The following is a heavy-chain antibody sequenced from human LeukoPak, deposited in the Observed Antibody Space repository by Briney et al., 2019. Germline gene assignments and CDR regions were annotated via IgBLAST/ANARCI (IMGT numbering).Heavy chain of an antibody. V-gene: IGHV3-30*18. CDR3: AKRGFGDFPPWFDP. CDR2: ISYDGSNK. CDR1: GFTFSSYG. Sequence: GGSLRLSCAASGFTFSSYGMHWVRQAPGKGLEWVAVISYDGSNKYYADSVKGRFTISRDNSKNTLYLQMSSLRAEDTAVYYCAKRGFGDFPPWFDPWGQGTLVTVSS. D-gene: IGHD3-10*01. J-gene: IGHJ5*02.